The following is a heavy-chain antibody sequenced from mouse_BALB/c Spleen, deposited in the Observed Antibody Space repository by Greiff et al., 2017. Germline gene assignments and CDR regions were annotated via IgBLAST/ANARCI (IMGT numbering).Heavy chain of an antibody. CDR1: GFTFSSYA. CDR3: ARKNGGLLRGYFDY. V-gene: IGHV5-6-5*01. CDR2: ISSGGST. D-gene: IGHD2-3*01. Sequence: EVQGVESGGGLVKPGGSLKLSCAASGFTFSSYAMSWVRQTPEKRLEWVASISSGGSTYYPDSVKGRFTISRDNARNILYLQMSSLRSEDTAMYYCARKNGGLLRGYFDYWGQGTTLTVSS. J-gene: IGHJ2*01.